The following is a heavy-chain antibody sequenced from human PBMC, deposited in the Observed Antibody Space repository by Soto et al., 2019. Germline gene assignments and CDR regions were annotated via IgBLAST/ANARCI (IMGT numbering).Heavy chain of an antibody. V-gene: IGHV4-4*02. Sequence: SETLSLTCAVSGGSISSNNWWSWVRQPPGKGLEWIGEIYHSGSTNYNPSLKSRVAISADTSKNQFSLEVNSVTAADTAVYYCARGKRWSTYDNWGQGTLVTVSS. CDR3: ARGKRWSTYDN. J-gene: IGHJ4*02. CDR2: IYHSGST. D-gene: IGHD2-15*01. CDR1: GGSISSNNW.